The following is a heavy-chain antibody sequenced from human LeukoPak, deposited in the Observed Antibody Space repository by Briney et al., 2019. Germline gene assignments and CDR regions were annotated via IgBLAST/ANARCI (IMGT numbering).Heavy chain of an antibody. Sequence: GGSLRLSCAASGFTFSSYGMHWVRQAPGKGLEWVAVISYDGSNKYFADSVKGRFTISRDDSKNSLYLQMNSLKTEDTAVYYCARCSSSYSFDYWGQGTLVTVSS. D-gene: IGHD6-6*01. V-gene: IGHV3-30*03. CDR2: ISYDGSNK. J-gene: IGHJ4*02. CDR1: GFTFSSYG. CDR3: ARCSSSYSFDY.